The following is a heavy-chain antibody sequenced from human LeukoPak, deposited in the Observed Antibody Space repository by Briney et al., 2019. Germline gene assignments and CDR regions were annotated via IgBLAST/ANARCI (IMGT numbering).Heavy chain of an antibody. CDR3: ARDPPHYYYDSSGPEHDFDY. D-gene: IGHD3-22*01. CDR1: GFTFSSYE. J-gene: IGHJ4*02. V-gene: IGHV3-48*03. Sequence: PGGSLRLSCAASGFTFSSYEMNWVRQAPGKGLEWVSYISSSGSTIYYADSVKGRFTISRDNAKNSLYLQMNSLRAEDTAVYYCARDPPHYYYDSSGPEHDFDYWGQGTLVTVSS. CDR2: ISSSGSTI.